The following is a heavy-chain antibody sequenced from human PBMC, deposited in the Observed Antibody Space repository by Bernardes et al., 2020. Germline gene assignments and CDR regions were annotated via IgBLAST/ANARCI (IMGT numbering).Heavy chain of an antibody. J-gene: IGHJ5*02. V-gene: IGHV3-7*01. CDR1: GFTFGSYW. CDR2: IKQDGSEK. D-gene: IGHD1-26*01. Sequence: GGSLRLSCAASGFTFGSYWMSWVRQTPGTGLEWVACIKQDGSEKHYVDSVKGRFTISRDNAKNSLYLQMDRLGAGDMARYYCARGDSGSQELYSWFDPWGQGTLVTVSS. CDR3: ARGDSGSQELYSWFDP.